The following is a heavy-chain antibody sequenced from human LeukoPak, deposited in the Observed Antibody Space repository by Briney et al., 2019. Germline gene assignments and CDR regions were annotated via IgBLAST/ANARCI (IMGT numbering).Heavy chain of an antibody. CDR1: GGSISSYY. Sequence: SETLSLTCTVSGGSISSYYWSWIRQPPGKGLDWIGYISYSGNTNYNSSLKSRITMSVDTSRNQFSLRLSSVTAADTAVYYCARLSSGFYFDYWGQGTLVTVSS. J-gene: IGHJ4*02. D-gene: IGHD3-22*01. CDR3: ARLSSGFYFDY. CDR2: ISYSGNT. V-gene: IGHV4-59*01.